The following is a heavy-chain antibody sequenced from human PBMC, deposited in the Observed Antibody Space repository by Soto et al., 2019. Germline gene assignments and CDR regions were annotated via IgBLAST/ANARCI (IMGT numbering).Heavy chain of an antibody. CDR2: INTGGST. J-gene: IGHJ4*02. CDR3: VRGASLNFDY. Sequence: GGSLRLSCAASGFTFSSDWMHWVRQAPGKGLVWVSRINTGGSTGYADSVKGRFTISRDNAKNSLYLQMNSLRAEDTAFYYCVRGASLNFDYWGQGTLVTVSS. CDR1: GFTFSSDW. V-gene: IGHV3-74*01. D-gene: IGHD1-26*01.